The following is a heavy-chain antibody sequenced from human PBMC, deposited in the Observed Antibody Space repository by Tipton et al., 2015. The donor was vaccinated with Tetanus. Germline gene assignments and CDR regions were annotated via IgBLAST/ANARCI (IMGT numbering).Heavy chain of an antibody. D-gene: IGHD3-22*01. V-gene: IGHV3-23*01. CDR2: ISGSGGST. CDR3: AKDSRADYYDSSGYYSNWFDP. J-gene: IGHJ5*02. CDR1: GFTFSSYA. Sequence: GSLRLSCAASGFTFSSYAMSWVRQAPGKGLEWVSAISGSGGSTYYADSVKGRFTISRDNSKNTLYLQMNSLRAEDTAVYYCAKDSRADYYDSSGYYSNWFDPWGQGTLVTVSS.